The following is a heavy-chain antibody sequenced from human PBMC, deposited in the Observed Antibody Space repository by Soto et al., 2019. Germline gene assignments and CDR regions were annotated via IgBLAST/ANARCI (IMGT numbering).Heavy chain of an antibody. CDR2: ISYDSSKPI. CDR1: GFRFSSFG. CDR3: ARDLWDDLAGGESDY. V-gene: IGHV3-48*01. J-gene: IGHJ4*02. Sequence: GGSLRLSCADSGFRFSSFGMNWVRQAPGKGLEWVSYISYDSSKPIYYAESVKGRFTISRDNAKNSLYLQMNSLRAEDTAVYYCARDLWDDLAGGESDYWGQGTLVTVSS. D-gene: IGHD3-16*01.